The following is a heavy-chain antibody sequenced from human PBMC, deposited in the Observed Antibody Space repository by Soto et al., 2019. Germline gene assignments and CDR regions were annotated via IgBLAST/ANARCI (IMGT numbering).Heavy chain of an antibody. Sequence: GGSLRLSCAASGFTFSSYGMHWVRQAPGKGLEWVAVIWYDGSNKYYADSVKGRFTISRDNSKNTLYLQMNSLRAEDTAVYYCARDTENWNYVTSYAFDIWGQGTMVTVSS. D-gene: IGHD1-7*01. J-gene: IGHJ3*02. V-gene: IGHV3-33*01. CDR3: ARDTENWNYVTSYAFDI. CDR1: GFTFSSYG. CDR2: IWYDGSNK.